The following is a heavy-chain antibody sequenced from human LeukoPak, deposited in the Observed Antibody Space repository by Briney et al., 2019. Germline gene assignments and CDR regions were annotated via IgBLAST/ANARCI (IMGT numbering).Heavy chain of an antibody. CDR1: GGSISSGSYY. CDR2: IYTSGST. D-gene: IGHD6-19*01. Sequence: SSETLSPTCTVSGGSISSGSYYWSWIRQPAGKGLEWIGRIYTSGSTNYNPSLKSRVTMSVDTSKNQFSLKLSSVTAADTAVYYCARAVTGYSSGWYGGGAFDIWGQGTMVTVSS. CDR3: ARAVTGYSSGWYGGGAFDI. J-gene: IGHJ3*02. V-gene: IGHV4-61*02.